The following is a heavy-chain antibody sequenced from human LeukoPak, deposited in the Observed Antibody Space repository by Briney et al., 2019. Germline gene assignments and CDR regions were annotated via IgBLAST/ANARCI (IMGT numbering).Heavy chain of an antibody. V-gene: IGHV3-9*01. J-gene: IGHJ4*02. CDR2: ISWNSGSI. D-gene: IGHD1-7*01. CDR3: AKSWNYVDTFDY. CDR1: GFTFDDYA. Sequence: PGRSLRLSCAASGFTFDDYAMHWVRQAPGKGLEWVSGISWNSGSIGYADSVKGRFTISRDNAKNSLYLQMNSLRAEDTALYYCAKSWNYVDTFDYWGQGTLVTVSS.